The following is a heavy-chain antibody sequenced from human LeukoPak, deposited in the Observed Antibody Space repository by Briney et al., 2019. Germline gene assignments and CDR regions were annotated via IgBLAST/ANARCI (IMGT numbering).Heavy chain of an antibody. D-gene: IGHD3-22*01. Sequence: GGSLRLSCAASGFTFSNAWMSWVRQAPGKGLEWVGRIKREPDGGTTGYAAPVKGRFTISRDDSKNTLYPQMNSLKTEDTAVYYCTTDPHYYDSSGYFFPPLSWGQGTLVTVSS. CDR1: GFTFSNAW. V-gene: IGHV3-15*01. J-gene: IGHJ4*02. CDR2: IKREPDGGTT. CDR3: TTDPHYYDSSGYFFPPLS.